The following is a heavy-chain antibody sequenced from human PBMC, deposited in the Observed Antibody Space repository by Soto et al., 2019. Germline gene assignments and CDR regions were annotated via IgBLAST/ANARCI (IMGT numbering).Heavy chain of an antibody. Sequence: GGSLRLSCAASGFTFSSYAMSWVRQAPGKGLEWVSAISGSGGSTYYADSVKGRFTISRDNSKNTLYLQMNSLRAEDTAVYYCAGPPTLPIAVAGRGGGYWGQGTLVTVSS. CDR2: ISGSGGST. CDR1: GFTFSSYA. J-gene: IGHJ4*02. D-gene: IGHD6-19*01. CDR3: AGPPTLPIAVAGRGGGY. V-gene: IGHV3-23*01.